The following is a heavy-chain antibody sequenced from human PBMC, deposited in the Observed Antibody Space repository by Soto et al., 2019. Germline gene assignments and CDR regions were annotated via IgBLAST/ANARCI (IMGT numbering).Heavy chain of an antibody. J-gene: IGHJ4*02. CDR3: AKDKDTTFSPQDY. CDR2: ISGSGGST. CDR1: GFTFTTYA. D-gene: IGHD2-15*01. V-gene: IGHV3-23*01. Sequence: EMQLLESGGDLVQPGGSLRLSCAASGFTFTTYAMTWVRQAPGKGLEWVSAISGSGGSTYYADSVKGRFTISRDNSKNTLYLQINSLRAEDTAVYYCAKDKDTTFSPQDYWGQGTLVTVSS.